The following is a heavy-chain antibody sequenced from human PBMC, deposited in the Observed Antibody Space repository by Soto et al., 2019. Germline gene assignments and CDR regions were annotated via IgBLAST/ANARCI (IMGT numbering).Heavy chain of an antibody. CDR2: INAGNGNT. D-gene: IGHD6-25*01. CDR3: ARVKKRLGFYYFDY. V-gene: IGHV1-3*01. J-gene: IGHJ4*02. CDR1: GYTFTSYA. Sequence: VKLVQSGAEVKKPGASVKVSCKASGYTFTSYAMHWVRQAPGQRLEWMGWINAGNGNTKYSQKCQGRVTITRDTSASKDYMEQSSLRSEDTAVYYCARVKKRLGFYYFDYWGKGTLVTVSS.